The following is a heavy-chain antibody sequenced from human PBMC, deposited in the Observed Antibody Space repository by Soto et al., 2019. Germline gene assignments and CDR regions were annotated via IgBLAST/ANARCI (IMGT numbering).Heavy chain of an antibody. V-gene: IGHV3-23*01. CDR1: GFTFSSYA. CDR2: ISGSGGST. J-gene: IGHJ4*02. CDR3: AKDVSGPRTPGTDHIFDY. Sequence: EVQLLESGGGLVQPGGSLRLSCAASGFTFSSYAMSWVRQAPGKGLEWVSAISGSGGSTYYADSVKGRFTISRDNSKNTLYLQMNSLRAEDTAVYYCAKDVSGPRTPGTDHIFDYWGQGTLVTVSS. D-gene: IGHD1-7*01.